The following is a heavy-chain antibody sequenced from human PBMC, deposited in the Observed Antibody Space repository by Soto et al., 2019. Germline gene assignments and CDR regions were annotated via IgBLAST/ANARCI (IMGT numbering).Heavy chain of an antibody. V-gene: IGHV4-59*08. CDR2: IYYSGST. CDR3: ARSDRPPYNLFDP. Sequence: SETLSLTCTVSGGSISSYYWSWIRQPPGKGLEWIGYIYYSGSTNYNPSLKSRVTISVDTSKNQFSLKLSSVTAADTAVYYCARSDRPPYNLFDPWGQGTLVTVSS. CDR1: GGSISSYY. J-gene: IGHJ5*02.